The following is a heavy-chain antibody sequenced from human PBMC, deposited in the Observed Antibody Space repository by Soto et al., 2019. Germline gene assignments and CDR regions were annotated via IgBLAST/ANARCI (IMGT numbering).Heavy chain of an antibody. CDR3: ATVWFGESQH. D-gene: IGHD3-10*01. Sequence: QLQLQESGPGLVKPSETLSLTCTVSGGSISSSSYYWGWIRQPPGKGLEWIGSIYYSGSTYYNPSLKTPATTSADTSKNQFSLKLGSVTAADTAVYDCATVWFGESQHWGQGTLVTVSS. CDR2: IYYSGST. V-gene: IGHV4-39*01. J-gene: IGHJ1*01. CDR1: GGSISSSSYY.